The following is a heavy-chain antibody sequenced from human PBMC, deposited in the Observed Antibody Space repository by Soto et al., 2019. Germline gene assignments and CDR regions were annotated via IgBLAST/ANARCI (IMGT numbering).Heavy chain of an antibody. V-gene: IGHV4-31*03. J-gene: IGHJ1*01. D-gene: IGHD2-21*02. CDR2: IYYSGST. CDR1: GGSISSGGYY. Sequence: QVQLQESGPGLVKPSQTLSLTCTASGGSISSGGYYWSWMRQHPGKGLEWIGYIYYSGSTYYNPSLKSRITISVDTLNNRLALQLSSVTAVDTGVYYCARRRGTATYPLDYQPWVQGTLVTVSS. CDR3: ARRRGTATYPLDYQP.